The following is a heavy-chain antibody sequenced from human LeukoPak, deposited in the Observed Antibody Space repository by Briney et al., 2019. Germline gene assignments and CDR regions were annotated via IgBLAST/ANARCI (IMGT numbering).Heavy chain of an antibody. CDR2: INPHSDGS. CDR3: ARGRWELGGAFDI. Sequence: ASVKVSCKASGYTFSDYSMHWVRQAPGQGLEWMGWINPHSDGSKYAEKFQGRVAMTRDTSISTAYMELSSLRSEDMAVYYCARGRWELGGAFDIWGQGTMVTVSS. D-gene: IGHD1-26*01. CDR1: GYTFSDYS. V-gene: IGHV1-2*02. J-gene: IGHJ3*02.